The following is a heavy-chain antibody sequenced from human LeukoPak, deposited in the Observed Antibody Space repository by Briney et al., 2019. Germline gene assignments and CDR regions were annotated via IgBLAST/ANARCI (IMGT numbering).Heavy chain of an antibody. D-gene: IGHD3/OR15-3a*01. CDR3: ARQTGSGLFILP. J-gene: IGHJ4*02. V-gene: IGHV4-39*01. Sequence: PGGSLRLSCAASGFTFSSYAMSWVRQAPGKGLEGIGSIYYSGNTYYNASLKSQVSISIDTSKNQFSLRLTSVTAADTAVYYCARQTGSGLFILPGGQGTLVTVSS. CDR2: IYYSGNT. CDR1: GFTFSSYA.